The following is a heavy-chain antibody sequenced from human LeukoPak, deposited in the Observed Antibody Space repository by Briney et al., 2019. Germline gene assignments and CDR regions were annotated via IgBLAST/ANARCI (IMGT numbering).Heavy chain of an antibody. CDR3: AREGTAGTNLNWFDP. Sequence: NTSETLSLTCTVSGGSISSYYWSWIRQPPGKGLEWIGYISYSGSTNFNPSLKSRVTISVDTSKNQFSLKLSSVTAADTAVYYCAREGTAGTNLNWFDPWGQGTLVTASS. CDR1: GGSISSYY. D-gene: IGHD1-1*01. J-gene: IGHJ5*02. V-gene: IGHV4-59*01. CDR2: ISYSGST.